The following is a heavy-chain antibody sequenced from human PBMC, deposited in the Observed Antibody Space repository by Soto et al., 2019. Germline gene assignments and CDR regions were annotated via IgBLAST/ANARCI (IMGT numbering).Heavy chain of an antibody. Sequence: EVQLVESGGGLVKPGGSLRLSCAASGFTFGSYSMNWVRQARGKGLEWVSSISRSNSYKYYADSVKGRFTISRDNAKNSLYLQMNSLRAEDTAVYYCARLGAVAGIGGYYFDYWGQGTLVTVSS. D-gene: IGHD6-19*01. CDR2: ISRSNSYK. V-gene: IGHV3-21*01. J-gene: IGHJ4*02. CDR1: GFTFGSYS. CDR3: ARLGAVAGIGGYYFDY.